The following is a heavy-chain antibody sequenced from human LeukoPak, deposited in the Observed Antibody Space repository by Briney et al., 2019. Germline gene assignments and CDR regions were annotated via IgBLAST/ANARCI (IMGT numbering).Heavy chain of an antibody. CDR1: GFTFSSYG. Sequence: PGGSLRLSCAASGFTFSSYGMHWVRQAPGKGLEWVAVISYDGSNKYYADSVKGRFTISRDNAENSLYLQMNSLRVEDTAVYYCAARSSGNPYFWGQGTLVTVSS. J-gene: IGHJ4*02. CDR3: AARSSGNPYF. D-gene: IGHD1-26*01. V-gene: IGHV3-30*03. CDR2: ISYDGSNK.